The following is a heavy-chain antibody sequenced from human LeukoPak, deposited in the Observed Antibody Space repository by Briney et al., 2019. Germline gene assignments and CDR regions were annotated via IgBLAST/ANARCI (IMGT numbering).Heavy chain of an antibody. CDR2: IIPILGIA. Sequence: EASVKVSCKASGGTFSSYAISWVRQTPGQGLEWMGRIIPILGIANYAQKFQGRVTITADKSTSTAYMELSSLRSEDTAVYYCAKDRQWLPRDYFDYWGQGTLVTVSS. V-gene: IGHV1-69*04. CDR3: AKDRQWLPRDYFDY. D-gene: IGHD6-19*01. J-gene: IGHJ4*02. CDR1: GGTFSSYA.